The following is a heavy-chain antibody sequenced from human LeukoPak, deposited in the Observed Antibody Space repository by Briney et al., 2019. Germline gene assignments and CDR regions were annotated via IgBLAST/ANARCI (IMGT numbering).Heavy chain of an antibody. CDR3: AKVPPPYYYDSSGYYYGYYFDY. V-gene: IGHV3-30*04. Sequence: GGSLRLSCAASGFTFSSYAMHWVRQPPGKGLEWVAVISYDGSNKYYADSVKGRFTISRDNSKNTLYLQMNSLRAEDTAVYYCAKVPPPYYYDSSGYYYGYYFDYWGQGTLVTVSS. D-gene: IGHD3-22*01. CDR1: GFTFSSYA. J-gene: IGHJ4*02. CDR2: ISYDGSNK.